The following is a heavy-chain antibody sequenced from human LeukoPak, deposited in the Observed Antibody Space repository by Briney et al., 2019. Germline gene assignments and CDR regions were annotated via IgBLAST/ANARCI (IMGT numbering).Heavy chain of an antibody. D-gene: IGHD3-16*01. V-gene: IGHV3-7*03. CDR2: IKQDGSEK. Sequence: AGSLRLSCAASGLTFRNYWMDWVRQAPGKGLEWVANIKQDGSEKNYVDSVKGRFIISRDNAKNSLYLQMNTLRADDTAVYYCARDGFGTGSNWGQRTLVTVSS. J-gene: IGHJ4*02. CDR3: ARDGFGTGSN. CDR1: GLTFRNYW.